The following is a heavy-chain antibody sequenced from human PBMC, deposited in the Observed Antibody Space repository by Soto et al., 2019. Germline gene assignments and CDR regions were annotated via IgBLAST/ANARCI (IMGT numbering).Heavy chain of an antibody. Sequence: QVQLVQSGAEVKKPGASVKVSCKASGYTFTSYDIRWVRQATGQGLEWMGWMNPNSGYTGYAQKFQGRVTRTRNTSLRTAYMGRSSLRSENTAVYYCAQMPILGRSSGWWYFCYGMDVWGQGTTVTVSS. J-gene: IGHJ6*02. CDR3: AQMPILGRSSGWWYFCYGMDV. D-gene: IGHD6-19*01. V-gene: IGHV1-8*01. CDR1: GYTFTSYD. CDR2: MNPNSGYT.